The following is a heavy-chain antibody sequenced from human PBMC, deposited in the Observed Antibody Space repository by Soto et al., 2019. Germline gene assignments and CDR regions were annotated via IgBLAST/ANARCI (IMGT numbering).Heavy chain of an antibody. CDR2: VRLRGGN. CDR3: ARGRTFVRCGRRWYFDL. D-gene: IGHD3-10*02. J-gene: IGHJ2*01. V-gene: IGHV4-30-4*01. CDR1: DVTLSSGSYF. Sequence: HVRLKESGPGLVRPSQTQSLPCTVSDVTLSSGSYFWTWVRRAPGKALEWIGDVRLRGGNLYTPSIKGRVSMSVAESRNQFSLRLNSVSVADTAVYYCARGRTFVRCGRRWYFDLRGQGTLV.